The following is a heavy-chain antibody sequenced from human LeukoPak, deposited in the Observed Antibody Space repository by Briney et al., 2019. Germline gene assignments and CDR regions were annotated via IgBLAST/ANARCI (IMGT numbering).Heavy chain of an antibody. CDR3: ARDPYYDILTGFSNWFDP. V-gene: IGHV3-30*04. CDR2: ISFDGTNK. D-gene: IGHD3-9*01. CDR1: EFTFSSYA. J-gene: IGHJ5*02. Sequence: GRSLRLSCAASEFTFSSYAMHWVRQAPGKGLEWVAVISFDGTNKYYTDSVKGRFTISRDNSKNTLYLQMNSLRAEDTAVYYCARDPYYDILTGFSNWFDPWGQGTLVTVSS.